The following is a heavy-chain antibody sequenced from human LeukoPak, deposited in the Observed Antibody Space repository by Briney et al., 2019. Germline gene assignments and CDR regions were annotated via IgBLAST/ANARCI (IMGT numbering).Heavy chain of an antibody. Sequence: GGSLRLSCAASEFTFSSYAMSWVRQAPGKGLEWVSAISGSGGSTYYADSVKGRFTISRDNSKNTLYLQMNSLRAEDTAVYYCAKVSGSYVNFDYWGQGTLVTVSS. CDR1: EFTFSSYA. V-gene: IGHV3-23*01. D-gene: IGHD1-26*01. CDR2: ISGSGGST. CDR3: AKVSGSYVNFDY. J-gene: IGHJ4*02.